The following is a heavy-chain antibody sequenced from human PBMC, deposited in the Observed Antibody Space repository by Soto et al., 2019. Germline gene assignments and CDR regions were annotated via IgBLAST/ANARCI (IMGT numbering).Heavy chain of an antibody. Sequence: EVQLLESGGGLVQPGGSLRLSCTASGFTFSSYAMTWVRQAPGKGLEWVSAIGGSGDTYYADSVKGRFTISRDNSKNTLYVQMNSLRGEDTAIYFCAKEARHGDVWSGHDYWGQGTLVTVSA. CDR1: GFTFSSYA. CDR3: AKEARHGDVWSGHDY. J-gene: IGHJ4*02. D-gene: IGHD3-3*01. V-gene: IGHV3-23*01. CDR2: IGGSGDT.